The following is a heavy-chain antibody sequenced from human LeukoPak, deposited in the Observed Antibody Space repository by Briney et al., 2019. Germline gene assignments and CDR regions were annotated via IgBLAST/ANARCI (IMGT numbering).Heavy chain of an antibody. V-gene: IGHV3-48*03. J-gene: IGHJ1*01. D-gene: IGHD3-10*01. Sequence: GGSLRLSCAASGFTFSSYEMNWVRQAPGKGLEWVSYILNSGTTTYYADSVKGRFTISRDNAKNSLYLQMNSLRAEDTAVYYCATGFGELLWEYLQHWGQGTLVTVSS. CDR2: ILNSGTTT. CDR1: GFTFSSYE. CDR3: ATGFGELLWEYLQH.